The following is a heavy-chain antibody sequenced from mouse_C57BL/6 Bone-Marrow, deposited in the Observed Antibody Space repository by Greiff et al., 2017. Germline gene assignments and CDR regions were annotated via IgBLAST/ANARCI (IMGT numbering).Heavy chain of an antibody. Sequence: QVQLKESGAELARPGASVKLSCKASGYTFTSYGISWVKQRTGQGLEWIGEIYPRSGNTYYNEKFKGKATLTADKSSSTAYMELRSLTSEDSAVYFGAMICNYGFAYWGQGTLVTVSA. CDR2: IYPRSGNT. CDR1: GYTFTSYG. D-gene: IGHD1-1*01. V-gene: IGHV1-81*01. CDR3: AMICNYGFAY. J-gene: IGHJ3*01.